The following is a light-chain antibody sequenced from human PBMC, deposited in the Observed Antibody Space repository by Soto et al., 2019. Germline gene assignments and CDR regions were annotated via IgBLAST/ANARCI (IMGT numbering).Light chain of an antibody. CDR3: QQYGYSRT. CDR2: GSS. CDR1: QTLSSRH. V-gene: IGKV3-20*01. Sequence: VLTHSPGTLSFSPLERATLSCMASQTLSSRHLAWYQQKPGQAPRLLIYGSSSRATDIPDRFSGSGSGTDFTLTISTLEPEDFAIYYCQQYGYSRTFGQGTMVDI. J-gene: IGKJ1*01.